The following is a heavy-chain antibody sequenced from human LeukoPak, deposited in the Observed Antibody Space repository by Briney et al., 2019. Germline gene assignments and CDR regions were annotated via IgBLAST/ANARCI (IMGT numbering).Heavy chain of an antibody. CDR3: ARSIPLRYYYYGMDV. V-gene: IGHV1-8*02. J-gene: IGHJ6*02. D-gene: IGHD4-17*01. CDR1: GYTFTGYY. CDR2: MNPNSGNT. Sequence: ASVKVSCKASGYTFTGYYMHWVRPAPGQGLEWMGWMNPNSGNTGYAQKFQGRVTMTRNTSISTAYMELSSLRSEDTAVYYCARSIPLRYYYYGMDVWGQGTTVTVSS.